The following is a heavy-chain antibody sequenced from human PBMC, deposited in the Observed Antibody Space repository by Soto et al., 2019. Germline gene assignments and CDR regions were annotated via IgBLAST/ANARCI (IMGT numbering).Heavy chain of an antibody. CDR1: GGSISSGGYY. CDR2: IYYSGST. Sequence: QVQLQESGPGLVKPSQTLSLTCTVSGGSISSGGYYWSWIRQHPGKGLEWIGYIYYSGSTYYNPALNSRVTISVDTSKNQFSLKLSSVTAADTAVYYCARGVDTAMVTDYWGQGTLVTVSS. D-gene: IGHD5-18*01. J-gene: IGHJ4*02. CDR3: ARGVDTAMVTDY. V-gene: IGHV4-31*03.